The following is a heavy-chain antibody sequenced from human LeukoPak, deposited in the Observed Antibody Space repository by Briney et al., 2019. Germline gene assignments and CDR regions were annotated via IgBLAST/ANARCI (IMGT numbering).Heavy chain of an antibody. D-gene: IGHD3-22*01. CDR2: IYASGSA. V-gene: IGHV4-4*07. J-gene: IGHJ3*02. CDR3: AREDRGVVVITTLDAFDI. CDR1: GDSISSYF. Sequence: NPSETLSLTCTVSGDSISSYFWSWIRQPAGKGLEWIGRIYASGSANYNPSLKSRVTMSVDTSKNQFSLKLSSVTAADTAVYYCAREDRGVVVITTLDAFDIWGQGTMVTVSS.